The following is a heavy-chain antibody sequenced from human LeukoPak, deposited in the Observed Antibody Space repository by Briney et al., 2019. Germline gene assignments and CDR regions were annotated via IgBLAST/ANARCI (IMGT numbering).Heavy chain of an antibody. J-gene: IGHJ4*02. CDR3: ARGYSGYDPFDY. D-gene: IGHD5-12*01. Sequence: SETLSLTCAVNGGSFSGYYWSWIRQPPGKGLEWIGEINHSGSTNYNPSLKSRVTISVDTSKNQFSLKLSSVTAADTAVYYCARGYSGYDPFDYWGQGTLVTVSS. CDR2: INHSGST. CDR1: GGSFSGYY. V-gene: IGHV4-34*01.